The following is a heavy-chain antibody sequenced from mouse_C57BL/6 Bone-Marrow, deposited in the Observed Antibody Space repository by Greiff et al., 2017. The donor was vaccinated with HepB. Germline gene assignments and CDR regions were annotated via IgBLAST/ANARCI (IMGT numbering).Heavy chain of an antibody. D-gene: IGHD1-1*01. V-gene: IGHV1-81*01. J-gene: IGHJ4*01. CDR2: IYPRSGNT. CDR3: ARSGGSSLYYYAMDY. CDR1: GYTFTSYG. Sequence: QVQLQQSGAELARPGASVKLSCKASGYTFTSYGISWVKQRTGQGLEWIGEIYPRSGNTYYNEKFKGKATLTADKSSSTAYMELRSLTSEDSAVYVWARSGGSSLYYYAMDYWGQGTSVTVSS.